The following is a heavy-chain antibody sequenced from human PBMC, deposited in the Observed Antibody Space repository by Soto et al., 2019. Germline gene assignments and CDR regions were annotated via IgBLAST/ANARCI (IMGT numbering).Heavy chain of an antibody. CDR1: GFTVSSNY. Sequence: EVQLVETGGGLIQPGGSLRLSCAASGFTVSSNYMGWVRQAPGRGLEWVSVIFSGTNTYYTDSVKGRFTISRDNSKSTLYLQMNSLRGEDTAVYYCARVVTSGYTDYWGQGTLVTVSS. J-gene: IGHJ4*02. CDR3: ARVVTSGYTDY. D-gene: IGHD3-22*01. V-gene: IGHV3-53*02. CDR2: IFSGTNT.